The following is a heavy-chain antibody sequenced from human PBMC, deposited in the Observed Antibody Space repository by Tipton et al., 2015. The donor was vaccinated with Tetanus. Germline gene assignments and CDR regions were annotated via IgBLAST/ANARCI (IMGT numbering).Heavy chain of an antibody. Sequence: SLRLSCVASGFTFRSYSVNWVRQAPGGGLEWIAYINSVSRIIFYADSVKGRFTISRDNAKNSLYLQMDSLRGEDTAVYFCAREPPLGAPMDYWGQGTLVAVSS. V-gene: IGHV3-48*01. J-gene: IGHJ4*02. CDR1: GFTFRSYS. D-gene: IGHD1-26*01. CDR3: AREPPLGAPMDY. CDR2: INSVSRII.